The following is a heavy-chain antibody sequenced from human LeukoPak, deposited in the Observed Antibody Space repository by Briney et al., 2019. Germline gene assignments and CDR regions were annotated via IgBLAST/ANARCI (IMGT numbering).Heavy chain of an antibody. CDR1: GFTFDDYV. D-gene: IGHD6-19*01. Sequence: GRSLRLSCAASGFTFDDYVMHWVRQAPGKGLEGVSGINWNSGSVGYADSVKGRFTISRDNAKNSLYLQMNSLRAEDTALYYCAKASGGYSSGWFDYWGQGTLVTVSS. J-gene: IGHJ4*02. V-gene: IGHV3-9*01. CDR3: AKASGGYSSGWFDY. CDR2: INWNSGSV.